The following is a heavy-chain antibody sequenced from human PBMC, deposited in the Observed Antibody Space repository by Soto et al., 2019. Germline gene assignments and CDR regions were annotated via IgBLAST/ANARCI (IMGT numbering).Heavy chain of an antibody. V-gene: IGHV1-2*04. CDR2: INPNSGGT. CDR1: GYTFTGYY. CDR3: ARHGLRYFYSSGYPGPFDY. D-gene: IGHD3-22*01. J-gene: IGHJ4*02. Sequence: ASVKVSCKASGYTFTGYYMHWVRQAPGQGLEWMGWINPNSGGTNYAQKFQGWVTMTRDTSASTAYMELSSLRSEDTAVYYCARHGLRYFYSSGYPGPFDYWGQGTLVTVSS.